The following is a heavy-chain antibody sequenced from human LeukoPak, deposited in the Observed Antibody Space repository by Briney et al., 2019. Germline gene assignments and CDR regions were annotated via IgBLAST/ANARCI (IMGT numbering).Heavy chain of an antibody. CDR2: IYTSGST. V-gene: IGHV4-4*07. Sequence: PSETLSLTCTVSGGSISSYYWSWIRQPAGKGLEWIGRIYTSGSTNYNPSLKSRVTMSVDTSKNQFSLKLSSVTAADTAVYYCARVIFGVVEYYFDYWGQGTLVTVSS. CDR1: GGSISSYY. CDR3: ARVIFGVVEYYFDY. J-gene: IGHJ4*02. D-gene: IGHD3-3*01.